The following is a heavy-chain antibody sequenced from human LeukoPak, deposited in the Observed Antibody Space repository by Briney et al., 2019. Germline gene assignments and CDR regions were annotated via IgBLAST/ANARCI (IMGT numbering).Heavy chain of an antibody. V-gene: IGHV1-18*01. CDR1: GYTFTGYI. CDR3: AKVYGRFEGYFDY. J-gene: IGHJ4*02. D-gene: IGHD1-26*01. Sequence: ASVKVSCKASGYTFTGYIITWVRQAPGRGLEWVGWVSAYNGDTYYAQKVQGRVTMTTDSSTNTAYMELRSLRSDDTATYYCAKVYGRFEGYFDYWGPGTLVTVSS. CDR2: VSAYNGDT.